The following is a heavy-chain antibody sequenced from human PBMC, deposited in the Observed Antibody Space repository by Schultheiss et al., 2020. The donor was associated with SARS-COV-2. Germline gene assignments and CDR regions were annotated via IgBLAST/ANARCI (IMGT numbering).Heavy chain of an antibody. V-gene: IGHV3-7*01. CDR3: AKDLRWEKSFDY. Sequence: GESLKISCAASGFTFSSYEMNWVRQAPGKGLEWVANIKQDGSEKYYVDSVKGRFTISRDNSKNTLYLQMNSLRAEDTAVYYCAKDLRWEKSFDYWGQGTLVTVSS. CDR2: IKQDGSEK. D-gene: IGHD1-26*01. J-gene: IGHJ4*02. CDR1: GFTFSSYE.